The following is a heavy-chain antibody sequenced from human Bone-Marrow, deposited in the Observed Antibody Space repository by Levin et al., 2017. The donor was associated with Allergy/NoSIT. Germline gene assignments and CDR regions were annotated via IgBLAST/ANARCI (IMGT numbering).Heavy chain of an antibody. CDR3: VAGSGYQDF. CDR1: RGSISSRAHH. CDR2: IYFSGRT. J-gene: IGHJ4*02. Sequence: PSETLSLTCTVSRGSISSRAHHWAWIRQPPGKGLEWIGSIYFSGRTFYNPSLESRVTISVDTSKNQFSLKLSSVTAADTAVFYCVAGSGYQDFWGQGILITVSS. V-gene: IGHV4-39*01. D-gene: IGHD6-19*01.